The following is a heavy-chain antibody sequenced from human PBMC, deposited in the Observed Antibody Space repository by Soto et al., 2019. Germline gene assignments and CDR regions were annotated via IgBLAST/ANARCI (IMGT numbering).Heavy chain of an antibody. CDR2: IYPGDSDT. CDR3: ARSFYYGSGGVSAFDI. CDR1: GYSFTSYW. Sequence: PGESLKISCKGSGYSFTSYWIGWVRQMPGKGLEWMGIIYPGDSDTRYSPSFQGQVTISADKSISTAYLQWSSLKASDTAMYYCARSFYYGSGGVSAFDIWGQGTMVTVSS. J-gene: IGHJ3*02. D-gene: IGHD3-10*01. V-gene: IGHV5-51*01.